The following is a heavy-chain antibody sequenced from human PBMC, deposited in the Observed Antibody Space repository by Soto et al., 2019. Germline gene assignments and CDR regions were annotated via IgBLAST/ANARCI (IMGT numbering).Heavy chain of an antibody. Sequence: SETLFPTLTFSCCSISSGGYYWGCIRQHPGKGLEWIGYIYYSGSTYYNPSLKSRVTISVDTSKNQFSLKLSSVTAADTAVYYCARDRHTAMVTWGQGTLVTVSS. V-gene: IGHV4-31*03. CDR1: CCSISSGGYY. D-gene: IGHD5-18*01. J-gene: IGHJ5*02. CDR3: ARDRHTAMVT. CDR2: IYYSGST.